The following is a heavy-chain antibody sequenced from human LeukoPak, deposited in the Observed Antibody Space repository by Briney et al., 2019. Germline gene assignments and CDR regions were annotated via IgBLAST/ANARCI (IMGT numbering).Heavy chain of an antibody. CDR2: IRYDGSNK. V-gene: IGHV3-30*02. CDR1: GFTFSNYG. CDR3: AKDLAAYSGYDSADS. D-gene: IGHD5-12*01. J-gene: IGHJ4*02. Sequence: GGSLRLSCAASGFTFSNYGMHWVRQAPGKGLELVSFIRYDGSNKYYADSVKGRFTISRDNSKNTLFLQMNSLRTEDTAVYYCAKDLAAYSGYDSADSWGLGTLVTVSS.